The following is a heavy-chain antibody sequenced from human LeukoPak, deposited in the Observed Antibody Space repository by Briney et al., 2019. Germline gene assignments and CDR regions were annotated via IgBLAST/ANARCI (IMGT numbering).Heavy chain of an antibody. V-gene: IGHV3-53*01. Sequence: GGSLRLSCAASGFTFSSYAMSWVRQAPGKGLEWVSVIYSGGSTYYADSVKGRFTISRDNSKNTLYLQMNSLRAEDTAVYYCSQITMISDYWGQGTLVTVSS. D-gene: IGHD3-22*01. CDR2: IYSGGST. J-gene: IGHJ4*02. CDR1: GFTFSSYA. CDR3: SQITMISDY.